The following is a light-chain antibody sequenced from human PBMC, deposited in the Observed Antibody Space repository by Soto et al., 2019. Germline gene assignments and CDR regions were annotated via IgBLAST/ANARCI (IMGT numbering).Light chain of an antibody. V-gene: IGKV3-15*01. CDR3: QQDSSWPLT. CDR1: QDIRSS. J-gene: IGKJ4*01. Sequence: EIVMTQSPATLSVSPVERVTLYCMASQDIRSSLAWYQQKPGQAPRLLIYGASIRATGVPATFSGSGSGTEFTLSISSLQSEHLGVYYCQQDSSWPLTCGGGTKGDIK. CDR2: GAS.